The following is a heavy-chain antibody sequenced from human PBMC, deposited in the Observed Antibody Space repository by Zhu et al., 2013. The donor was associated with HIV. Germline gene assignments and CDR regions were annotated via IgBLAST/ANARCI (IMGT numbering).Heavy chain of an antibody. CDR3: ARGRGGRETLKPNWFDP. CDR1: GYTFTSYA. Sequence: QVQLVQSGAEVKKPGASVKVSCKASGYTFTSYAMHWVRQAPGQRLEWMGWINAGNGNTKYSQKFQGRVTITRDTSASTAYMELSSLRSEDTAVYYCARGRGGRETLKPNWFDPWGQGTLVTVSS. D-gene: IGHD2-15*01. J-gene: IGHJ5*02. V-gene: IGHV1-3*01. CDR2: INAGNGNT.